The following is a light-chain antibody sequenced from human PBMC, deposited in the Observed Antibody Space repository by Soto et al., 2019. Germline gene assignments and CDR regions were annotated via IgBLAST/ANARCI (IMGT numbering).Light chain of an antibody. J-gene: IGLJ2*01. V-gene: IGLV2-23*03. CDR1: SSDVGSYNL. CDR2: EGS. CDR3: CSYAGSSTFHVV. Sequence: QSALTQPASVSGSPGQSITISCTGTSSDVGSYNLVSWYQQHPGKAPKLMIYEGSKRPSGVSNRFSGSNSGNTASLTISGLQAEDEADYYCCSYAGSSTFHVVFGGGTKVTVL.